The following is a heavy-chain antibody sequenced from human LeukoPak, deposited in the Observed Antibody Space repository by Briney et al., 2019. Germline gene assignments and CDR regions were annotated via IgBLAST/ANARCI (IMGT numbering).Heavy chain of an antibody. CDR3: ARFVTGDGAFDI. V-gene: IGHV4-39*01. D-gene: IGHD7-27*01. CDR2: IYYSGNT. Sequence: SDTLSLTCTVSGGSISSSSYYWGWIRQPPGKGLEWIGSIYYSGNTYYNPSLRGRVTISVDTSKNQFSLNLSSVTAADTAVYYCARFVTGDGAFDIWGQGTMVTGSS. J-gene: IGHJ3*02. CDR1: GGSISSSSYY.